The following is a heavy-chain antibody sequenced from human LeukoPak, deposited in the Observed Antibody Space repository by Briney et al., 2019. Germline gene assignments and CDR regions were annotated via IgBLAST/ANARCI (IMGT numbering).Heavy chain of an antibody. CDR1: GFTFSSYG. D-gene: IGHD3-22*01. Sequence: GGSLRLSCAASGFTFSSYGMHWVRQAPGKGLEWVAVISYDGSNKYYADSVKGRFTISRDNSKNTLYLQMNSLRADDTAVYYCAKGYDSTYYHYYFMDVWGKGTTVTISS. J-gene: IGHJ6*03. V-gene: IGHV3-30*18. CDR2: ISYDGSNK. CDR3: AKGYDSTYYHYYFMDV.